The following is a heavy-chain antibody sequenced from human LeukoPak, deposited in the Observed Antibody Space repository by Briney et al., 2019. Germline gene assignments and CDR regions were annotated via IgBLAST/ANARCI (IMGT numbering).Heavy chain of an antibody. CDR3: ARDRYIYSSGWYLNFDY. Sequence: PSETLSLTCTVSGYSISSGYYWGWIRQPAGKGLEWIGRIYTSGSTNYNPSLKSRVTMSVDTSKNQFSLKLSSVTAADTAVYYCARDRYIYSSGWYLNFDYWGQGTLVTVSS. V-gene: IGHV4-4*07. CDR2: IYTSGST. D-gene: IGHD6-19*01. CDR1: GYSISSGYY. J-gene: IGHJ4*02.